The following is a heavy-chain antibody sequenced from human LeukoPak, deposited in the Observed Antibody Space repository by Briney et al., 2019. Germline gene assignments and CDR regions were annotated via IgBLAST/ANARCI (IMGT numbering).Heavy chain of an antibody. J-gene: IGHJ4*02. CDR3: ASPAVYSSSWYYFDY. CDR1: GFTFSIFG. CDR2: ISFDGSSQ. V-gene: IGHV3-30*03. Sequence: PGGSLRLSCAASGFTFSIFGMHWVRQAPRKGLKWVSVISFDGSSQYYADAVKGRFTISRDNSKNTLYLQMNSLRAEDTAVYYCASPAVYSSSWYYFDYWGQGTLVTVSS. D-gene: IGHD6-13*01.